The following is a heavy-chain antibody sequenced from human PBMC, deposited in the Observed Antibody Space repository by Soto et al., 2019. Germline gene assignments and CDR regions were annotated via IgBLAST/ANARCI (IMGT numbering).Heavy chain of an antibody. Sequence: QLQLQESGPGLVKASETLSLTCTVSGGSISSTSYYWAWFRQPPGKGLEWFRTIHYNVGTNSKSSLKRRVSISLDTSKNLFPLKLPSLTAADAAVYYCARQPARLAVRRGANWVDPWGQGTLVTVSS. CDR2: IHYNVGT. D-gene: IGHD6-6*01. V-gene: IGHV4-39*01. CDR1: GGSISSTSYY. CDR3: ARQPARLAVRRGANWVDP. J-gene: IGHJ5*02.